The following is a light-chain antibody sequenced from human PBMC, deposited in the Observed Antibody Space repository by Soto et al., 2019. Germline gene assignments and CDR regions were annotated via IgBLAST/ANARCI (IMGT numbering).Light chain of an antibody. CDR2: KAS. CDR1: QSMTSW. V-gene: IGKV1-5*03. Sequence: DLQMTQSPSTLSASVGDRVTITCRANQSMTSWLAWYQQKPGKAPKLLIYKASSLESGVPSRFSGSGSGTEFTLTISSLQPDDFATYYCQQYNSYPFTFGPGTKVDIK. J-gene: IGKJ3*01. CDR3: QQYNSYPFT.